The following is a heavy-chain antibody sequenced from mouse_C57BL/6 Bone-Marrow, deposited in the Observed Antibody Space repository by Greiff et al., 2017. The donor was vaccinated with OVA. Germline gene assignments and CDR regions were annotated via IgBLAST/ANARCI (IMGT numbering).Heavy chain of an antibody. Sequence: VQLQQSGAELVKPGASVKLSCKASGYTFTEYTIHWVKQRSGQGLEWIGWFYPGSGSIKYNEKFKDKATLTADKSSSTVYMELSRLTSEDSAVYFCARHEGGIYDDYEDWYFDVWGTGTTVTVSS. J-gene: IGHJ1*03. V-gene: IGHV1-62-2*01. CDR2: FYPGSGSI. CDR3: ARHEGGIYDDYEDWYFDV. D-gene: IGHD2-4*01. CDR1: GYTFTEYT.